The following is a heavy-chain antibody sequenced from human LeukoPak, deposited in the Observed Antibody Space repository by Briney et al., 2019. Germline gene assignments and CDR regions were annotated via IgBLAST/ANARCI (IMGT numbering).Heavy chain of an antibody. CDR2: IYSGGST. V-gene: IGHV3-66*01. Sequence: GGSLRLSCAASGFTVSSNYMSWVRQAPGKGLEWVSVIYSGGSTYYADSVKGRFTISRDNSKNTLYLQMNSLRAEDTAVYYCARSSYYDQFDYWGRGTLVTVSS. J-gene: IGHJ4*02. CDR3: ARSSYYDQFDY. D-gene: IGHD3-22*01. CDR1: GFTVSSNY.